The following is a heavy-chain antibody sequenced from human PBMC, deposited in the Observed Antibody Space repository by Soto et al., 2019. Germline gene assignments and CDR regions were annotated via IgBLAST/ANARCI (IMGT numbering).Heavy chain of an antibody. J-gene: IGHJ3*02. CDR1: GFTFSSYG. CDR2: ISYDGSNK. V-gene: IGHV3-30*18. D-gene: IGHD1-26*01. CDR3: AKDGSGSYFRGAFDI. Sequence: GGSLRLSCAASGFTFSSYGMHWVRQAPGKGLEWVAVISYDGSNKYYADSVKGRFTISRDNSKNTLYLQMNSLRAEDTAVYYCAKDGSGSYFRGAFDIWGQGTMVTVSS.